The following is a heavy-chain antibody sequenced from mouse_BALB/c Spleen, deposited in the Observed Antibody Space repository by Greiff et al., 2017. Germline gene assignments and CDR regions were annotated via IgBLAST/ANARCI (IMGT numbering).Heavy chain of an antibody. D-gene: IGHD1-1*01. V-gene: IGHV5-6*02. CDR2: ISSGGSYT. J-gene: IGHJ3*01. CDR1: GFTFSSYG. Sequence: EVKLVESGGDLVKPGGSLKLSCAASGFTFSSYGMSWVRQTPDKRLEWVATISSGGSYTYYPDSVKGRFTISRDNAKNTLYLQMSSLKSEDTAMYYCARHWDYGSSWAYWGQGTLVTVSA. CDR3: ARHWDYGSSWAY.